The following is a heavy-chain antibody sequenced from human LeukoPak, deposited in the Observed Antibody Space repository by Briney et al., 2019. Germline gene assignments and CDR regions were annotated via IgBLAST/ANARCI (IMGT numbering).Heavy chain of an antibody. V-gene: IGHV4-39*01. CDR3: ARHSYYDILTGYSTPYYYYYYMDV. J-gene: IGHJ6*03. CDR1: GFTFSSYSMN. D-gene: IGHD3-9*01. CDR2: IYYSGST. Sequence: GSLRLSCAASGFTFSSYSMNWVRQAPGKGLEWIGSIYYSGSTYYNPSLKSRVTISVDTSKNQFSLKLSSVTAADTAVYYCARHSYYDILTGYSTPYYYYYYMDVWGKGTTVTVSS.